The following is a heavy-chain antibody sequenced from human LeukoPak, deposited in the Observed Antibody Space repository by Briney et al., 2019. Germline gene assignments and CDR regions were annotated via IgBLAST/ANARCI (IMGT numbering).Heavy chain of an antibody. V-gene: IGHV3-33*01. CDR2: IWYDGSNK. Sequence: GGSLRLSCAASGFTFSNYGMHWVRQAPGKGLEWVAVIWYDGSNKYYADSVKGRFTISRDNSKNTLYLQMDSLRAEDAAVYYCARPRGWERRWYFDLWGRGTLVTVSS. D-gene: IGHD1-26*01. J-gene: IGHJ2*01. CDR1: GFTFSNYG. CDR3: ARPRGWERRWYFDL.